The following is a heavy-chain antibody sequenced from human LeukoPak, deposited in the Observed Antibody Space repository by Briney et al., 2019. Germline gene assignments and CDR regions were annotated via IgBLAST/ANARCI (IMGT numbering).Heavy chain of an antibody. V-gene: IGHV4-31*03. CDR2: IYYSGST. CDR1: GGSISSGGYY. CDR3: ARAEIAARIFDY. D-gene: IGHD6-6*01. Sequence: SETLSLTCTVSGGSISSGGYYWSWIRQHPGKGLEWIGYIYYSGSTYYNPFLKNRVTISVDTSKNQFSLKLSSVTAADTAVYYCARAEIAARIFDYWGQGTLVTVSS. J-gene: IGHJ4*02.